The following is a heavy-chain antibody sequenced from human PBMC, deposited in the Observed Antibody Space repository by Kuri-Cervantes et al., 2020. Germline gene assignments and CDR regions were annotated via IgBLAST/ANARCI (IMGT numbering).Heavy chain of an antibody. D-gene: IGHD2-8*01. V-gene: IGHV3-7*01. CDR1: GFTFSSYW. J-gene: IGHJ4*02. CDR2: IKQDGSEK. Sequence: GGSLRLSCAASGFTFSSYWMSWVRQAPGKGLEWVANIKQDGSEKYYVDSVKGRFTISGDNAKNSLYLQMNSLRAEDTAVYYCARVFPPHVLYFDYWGQGTLVTVSS. CDR3: ARVFPPHVLYFDY.